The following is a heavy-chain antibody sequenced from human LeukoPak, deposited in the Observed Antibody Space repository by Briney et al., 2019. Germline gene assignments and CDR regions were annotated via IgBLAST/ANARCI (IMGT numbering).Heavy chain of an antibody. CDR3: AKKASPWLPTYYFDY. CDR2: ISGSGGST. J-gene: IGHJ4*02. D-gene: IGHD6-19*01. CDR1: GFTFRTYA. Sequence: GGSLRLPCVASGFTFRTYAMSWVRQAPGKGLEWVSAISGSGGSTYYADSVKGRFTISRDNSKNTLYLQMNSLRAEDTAVYYCAKKASPWLPTYYFDYWGQGTLVTVSS. V-gene: IGHV3-23*01.